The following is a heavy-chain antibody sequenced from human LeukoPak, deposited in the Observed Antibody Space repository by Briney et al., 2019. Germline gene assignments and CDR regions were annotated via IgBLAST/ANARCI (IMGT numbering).Heavy chain of an antibody. V-gene: IGHV1-8*03. Sequence: ASVKVSCKASGYTFTSYDINWVRQAAGQGLEWMGWMNPNSGDTGYAQKFQGRVTITRNTSISTAYVELRSLRSEDTAVYYCARGNRYCSSTSCYSFDYWGQGTLVTVSS. CDR3: ARGNRYCSSTSCYSFDY. CDR2: MNPNSGDT. J-gene: IGHJ4*02. CDR1: GYTFTSYD. D-gene: IGHD2-2*02.